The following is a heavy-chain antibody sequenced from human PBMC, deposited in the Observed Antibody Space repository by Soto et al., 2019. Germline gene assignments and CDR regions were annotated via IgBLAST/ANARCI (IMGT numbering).Heavy chain of an antibody. CDR3: ARVYSSGWYFSAFDI. D-gene: IGHD6-19*01. J-gene: IGHJ3*02. CDR2: ISAYKGNT. CDR1: GYTFISYG. Sequence: ASVKVSCKASGYTFISYGISWVRQAPGQGLEWMGWISAYKGNTNYAQKLQGRVTMTTDTSTSTAYMELRSLRSDDTAVYYCARVYSSGWYFSAFDIWGQGTMVTVSS. V-gene: IGHV1-18*01.